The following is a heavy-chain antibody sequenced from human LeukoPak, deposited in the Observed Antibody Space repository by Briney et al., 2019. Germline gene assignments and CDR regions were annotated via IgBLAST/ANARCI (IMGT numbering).Heavy chain of an antibody. V-gene: IGHV3-7*03. CDR1: GFTFSIHW. Sequence: WGSLRLSCAASGFTFSIHWMTWVRQAPGKGLEWVATIKPDGNDKYFVDSVKGRFTISRDNAKNSLYLQMNSLRAEDTALYYCAKDKGSGWYRYFDYWGQGTLVTVSS. D-gene: IGHD6-19*01. CDR3: AKDKGSGWYRYFDY. CDR2: IKPDGNDK. J-gene: IGHJ4*02.